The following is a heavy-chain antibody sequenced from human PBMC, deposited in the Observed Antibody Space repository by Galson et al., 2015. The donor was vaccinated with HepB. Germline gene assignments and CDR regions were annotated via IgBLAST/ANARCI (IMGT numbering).Heavy chain of an antibody. V-gene: IGHV3-23*01. CDR3: AHVGATYYYYGMDV. CDR2: ISGSGGST. D-gene: IGHD1-26*01. J-gene: IGHJ6*02. CDR1: GFTFSSYA. Sequence: SLRLSCAASGFTFSSYAMSWVRQAPGKGLEWVSAISGSGGSTYYADSVKGRFTISRDNSKNTLYLQMNSLRAEDTAVYYCAHVGATYYYYGMDVWGQGTTVTVSS.